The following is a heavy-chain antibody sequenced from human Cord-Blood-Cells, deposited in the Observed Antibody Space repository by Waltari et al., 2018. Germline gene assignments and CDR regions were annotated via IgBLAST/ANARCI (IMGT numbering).Heavy chain of an antibody. Sequence: QVQLQESGPGLVKLSETLSPPCTASGGPVRRCSYYWTCIRPPPGKGLEWIGYIYYSGSTNYNPSLKSRVTISVDTSKNQFSLKLSSVTAADTAVYYCARDLGYSNSYAFDIWGQGTMVTVSS. CDR1: GGPVRRCSYY. D-gene: IGHD4-4*01. CDR3: ARDLGYSNSYAFDI. CDR2: IYYSGST. V-gene: IGHV4-61*01. J-gene: IGHJ3*02.